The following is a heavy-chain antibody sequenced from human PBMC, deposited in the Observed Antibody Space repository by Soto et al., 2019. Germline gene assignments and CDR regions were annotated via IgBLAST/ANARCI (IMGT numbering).Heavy chain of an antibody. Sequence: QVQLQESGPGLVKPSETLSLTCTVSGGSVSSGSYYWSWIRQPPGKGLEWIGYIYYSGSTNYNPSLKSRVTISVDTSKNQFSLKLSSVTAADTAVYHCARGAYSSSWRGFDYWGQGTLVTVSS. CDR1: GGSVSSGSYY. V-gene: IGHV4-61*01. D-gene: IGHD6-13*01. CDR3: ARGAYSSSWRGFDY. J-gene: IGHJ4*02. CDR2: IYYSGST.